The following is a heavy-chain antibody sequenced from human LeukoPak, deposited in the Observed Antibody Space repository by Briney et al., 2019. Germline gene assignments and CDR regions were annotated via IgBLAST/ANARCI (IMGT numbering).Heavy chain of an antibody. CDR3: ARSFFQWNYGSCLDS. J-gene: IGHJ1*01. V-gene: IGHV3-30*03. CDR2: IAHDGSNK. CDR1: GFPFVNYV. D-gene: IGHD1-7*01. Sequence: GGSLDFSLEAPGFPFVNYVLHGSRKAPAKGLDGVALIAHDGSNKYYADSVKGRFTISRENSKNTVYLQMNSLRPEDTAVYSCARSFFQWNYGSCLDSWGQGTLVTVSS.